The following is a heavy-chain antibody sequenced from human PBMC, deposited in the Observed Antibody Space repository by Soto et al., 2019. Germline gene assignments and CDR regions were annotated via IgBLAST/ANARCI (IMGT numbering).Heavy chain of an antibody. CDR1: GGSFSNDY. CDR2: IFHTGIT. D-gene: IGHD3-22*01. V-gene: IGHV4-59*01. Sequence: QVQLQESGPGLVKPSETLSLSCFISGGSFSNDYWTWIRQSPGKGLEWIGYIFHTGITDYNPSVKSRVTISIDKSRHLFSLNLTSVTAADTAVYYCARDLYFYDSRGYYRTLDSWGQGTLVTVSS. J-gene: IGHJ5*01. CDR3: ARDLYFYDSRGYYRTLDS.